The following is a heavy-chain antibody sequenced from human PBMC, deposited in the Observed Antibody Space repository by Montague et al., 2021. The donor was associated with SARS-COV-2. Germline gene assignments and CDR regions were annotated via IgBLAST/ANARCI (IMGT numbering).Heavy chain of an antibody. CDR1: GFSLSTSGMC. CDR3: ARIKWDLRSSYNDGMDV. V-gene: IGHV2-70*01. D-gene: IGHD1-26*01. CDR2: IDWDDDK. Sequence: PALVKPTQTLTLTCTFSGFSLSTSGMCVSWIRQPPGKALEWLALIDWDDDKYYSTSLKTRLTISKDTSKNQVVLTMTNMDPVDTATYYGARIKWDLRSSYNDGMDVWGQGTTVTVSS. J-gene: IGHJ6*02.